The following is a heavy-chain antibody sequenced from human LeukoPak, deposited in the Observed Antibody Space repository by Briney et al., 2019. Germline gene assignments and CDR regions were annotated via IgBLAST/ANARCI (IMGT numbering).Heavy chain of an antibody. CDR3: ASRIAAAGSFDY. V-gene: IGHV1-2*02. Sequence: ASVKVSCKASGYTFTGYYMHWVRQAPGQGLEWMGWINPNSGGTNYAQKFQGRVTMTRDTSISTAYMEPSRLRSDDTAVYYCASRIAAAGSFDYWGQGTLVTVSS. D-gene: IGHD6-13*01. J-gene: IGHJ4*02. CDR1: GYTFTGYY. CDR2: INPNSGGT.